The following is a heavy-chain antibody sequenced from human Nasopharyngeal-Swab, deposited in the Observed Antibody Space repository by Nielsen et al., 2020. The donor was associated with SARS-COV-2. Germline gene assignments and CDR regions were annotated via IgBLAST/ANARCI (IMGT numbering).Heavy chain of an antibody. D-gene: IGHD2-15*01. J-gene: IGHJ4*02. Sequence: GGSLRLSCAASGFTFSDSAIHWVRQASGKGLEWVGRIRSKGNTYATAYAASVKGRFIIFRDDPTNTAYLQMNSLKTEDTAVYYYTRCGGGCYSGRDYWGQGTLVTVSS. V-gene: IGHV3-73*01. CDR1: GFTFSDSA. CDR3: TRCGGGCYSGRDY. CDR2: IRSKGNTYAT.